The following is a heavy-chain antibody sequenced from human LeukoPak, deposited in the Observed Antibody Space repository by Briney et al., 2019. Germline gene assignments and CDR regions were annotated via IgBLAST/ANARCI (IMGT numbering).Heavy chain of an antibody. D-gene: IGHD3-22*01. J-gene: IGHJ3*02. Sequence: GASVKVSCTASGGTFSSYAISWVRQAPGQGLEWMGRIIPILGIANYAQKFQGRVTITADKSTSTAYMELSSLRSEDTAVYYCARETYYDSSGIDAFDIWGQGTMVTVSS. V-gene: IGHV1-69*04. CDR1: GGTFSSYA. CDR3: ARETYYDSSGIDAFDI. CDR2: IIPILGIA.